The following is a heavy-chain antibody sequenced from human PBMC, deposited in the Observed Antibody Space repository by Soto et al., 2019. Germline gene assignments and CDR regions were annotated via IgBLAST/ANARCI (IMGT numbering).Heavy chain of an antibody. V-gene: IGHV1-69*13. CDR1: GGTFSSYA. CDR2: IIPIFGTA. Sequence: SVKVSCKASGGTFSSYAISWVRQAPGQGLEWMGGIIPIFGTANYAQKFQGRVTITADESTSTAYMELSSLRSEDTAVYYCARVGIPRRPRVIAGRANPGWFDPWGQGTLVTVSS. D-gene: IGHD6-13*01. CDR3: ARVGIPRRPRVIAGRANPGWFDP. J-gene: IGHJ5*02.